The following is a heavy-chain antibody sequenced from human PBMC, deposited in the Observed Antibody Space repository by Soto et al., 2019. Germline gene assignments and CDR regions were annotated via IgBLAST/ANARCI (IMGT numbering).Heavy chain of an antibody. D-gene: IGHD6-19*01. CDR1: GGSFSGYH. Sequence: TSETLSLTCAVYGGSFSGYHWSWIRQPPGKGLEWIGEINHSGSTNYNPSLKSRVTISVDTSKNQFSLKLSSVTAADTAVYYCARVRPAAVAGIWGQGTLVTVSS. V-gene: IGHV4-34*01. CDR3: ARVRPAAVAGI. J-gene: IGHJ4*02. CDR2: INHSGST.